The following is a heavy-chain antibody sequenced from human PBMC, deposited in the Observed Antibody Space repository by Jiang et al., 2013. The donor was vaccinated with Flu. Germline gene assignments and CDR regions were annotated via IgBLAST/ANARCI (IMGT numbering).Heavy chain of an antibody. CDR3: ASTLQDYGDYSALAY. J-gene: IGHJ4*02. CDR2: ISSSSSYI. Sequence: KGLEWVSSISSSSSYIYYADSVKGRFTISRDNAKNSLYLQMNSLRAEDTAVYYCASTLQDYGDYSALAYWGQGTLVTVSS. V-gene: IGHV3-21*01. D-gene: IGHD4-17*01.